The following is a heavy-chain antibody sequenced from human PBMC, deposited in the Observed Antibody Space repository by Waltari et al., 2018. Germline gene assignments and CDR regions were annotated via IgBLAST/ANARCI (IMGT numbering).Heavy chain of an antibody. CDR1: GYNFKNFG. D-gene: IGHD2-2*01. J-gene: IGHJ5*02. CDR2: ISAFNGNT. Sequence: QAQLVQSGAEVKKLGASVEPPSEASGYNFKNFGITSVRQAPGHGLEWRGWISAFNGNTNYAQKFQGRVTMTTDTSTSTAYMEVRGLMPDDTAVYYCARRYFSGASSCFERDWFDPWGQGTLVTVSS. V-gene: IGHV1-18*01. CDR3: ARRYFSGASSCFERDWFDP.